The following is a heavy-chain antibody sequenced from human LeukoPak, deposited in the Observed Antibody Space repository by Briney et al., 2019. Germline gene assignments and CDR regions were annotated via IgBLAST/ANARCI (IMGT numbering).Heavy chain of an antibody. Sequence: SQTLSLTCTVSGGSISSGSYYWRWIRQPAGKGLEWIGRIYTSGSTNYNPSLKSRVTISVDTSKNQFSLKLSSVTAADTAVYYCAGGRYYYGSGSTNWFDPWGQGTLVTVSS. D-gene: IGHD3-10*01. CDR3: AGGRYYYGSGSTNWFDP. J-gene: IGHJ5*02. V-gene: IGHV4-61*02. CDR2: IYTSGST. CDR1: GGSISSGSYY.